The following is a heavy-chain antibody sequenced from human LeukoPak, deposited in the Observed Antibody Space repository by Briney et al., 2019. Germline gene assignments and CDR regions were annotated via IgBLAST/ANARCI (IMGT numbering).Heavy chain of an antibody. J-gene: IGHJ6*03. CDR3: AGTKRMVRGVIAPLYYYYYMDV. CDR1: GGTFSSYA. V-gene: IGHV1-69*13. D-gene: IGHD3-10*01. CDR2: IIPIFGTA. Sequence: GASVKVSCKASGGTFSSYAISWVRQAPGQGLEWMGGIIPIFGTANYAQKFQGRVTITADESTSTAYMELSSLRSEDTAVYYCAGTKRMVRGVIAPLYYYYYMDVWGKGTTVTVSS.